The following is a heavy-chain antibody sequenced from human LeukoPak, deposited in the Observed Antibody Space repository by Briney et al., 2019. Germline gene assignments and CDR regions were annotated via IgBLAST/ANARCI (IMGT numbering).Heavy chain of an antibody. CDR3: ATESSGYSYGNYYYYMDV. CDR1: GGSISSYC. V-gene: IGHV4-59*12. D-gene: IGHD5-18*01. CDR2: IYYSGGT. Sequence: PSETLSLTCTVSGGSISSYCWSWIRQPPGKGLEWIGNIYYSGGTNYNPSLKSRVTISVDTSKNQFSLKLSSVTAADTAVYYCATESSGYSYGNYYYYMDVRGKGTTVTISS. J-gene: IGHJ6*03.